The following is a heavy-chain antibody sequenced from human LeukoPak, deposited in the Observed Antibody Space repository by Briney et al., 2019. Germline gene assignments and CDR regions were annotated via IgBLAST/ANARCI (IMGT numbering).Heavy chain of an antibody. CDR2: INAFNGDT. CDR3: ARWGLVAPGTYYYYYMDV. V-gene: IGHV1-18*01. Sequence: ASVKVSCKTSGYTFTNYGLAWVRQAPGQGLEWMGWINAFNGDTHYAQNFQGSVTMTTDTSTTTAYIEVRRLRSDDTAVYYCARWGLVAPGTYYYYYMDVWGKGTTVTVSS. CDR1: GYTFTNYG. D-gene: IGHD2-2*01. J-gene: IGHJ6*03.